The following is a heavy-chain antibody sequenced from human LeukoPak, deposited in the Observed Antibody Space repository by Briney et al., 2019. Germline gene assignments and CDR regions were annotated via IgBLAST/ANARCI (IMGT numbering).Heavy chain of an antibody. CDR3: AISRTIYFDY. V-gene: IGHV3-48*03. Sequence: PGGSLRLPCAASGFTFSNYEINWVRQAPGKGLEWISYISVTGLTISYSDSVKGRFTISRDNAKNSLYLQMNSLRAEDTALYYCAISRTIYFDYWGQGALVTVSS. J-gene: IGHJ4*02. D-gene: IGHD3-3*01. CDR1: GFTFSNYE. CDR2: ISVTGLTI.